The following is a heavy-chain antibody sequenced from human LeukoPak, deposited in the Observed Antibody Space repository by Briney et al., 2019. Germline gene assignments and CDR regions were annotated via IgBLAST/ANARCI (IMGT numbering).Heavy chain of an antibody. V-gene: IGHV3-23*01. J-gene: IGHJ4*02. CDR1: GFTFSSYA. CDR2: ISGSGGST. Sequence: GGSLRLSCAASGFTFSSYAMSWVRQAPGKGLEWVSAISGSGGSTYYADSVKGRFTISRDNSKNTLYLQMNSLRAEDTAVYYSAKLLGYDFWSGYSHFDYWGQGTLVTVSS. D-gene: IGHD3-3*01. CDR3: AKLLGYDFWSGYSHFDY.